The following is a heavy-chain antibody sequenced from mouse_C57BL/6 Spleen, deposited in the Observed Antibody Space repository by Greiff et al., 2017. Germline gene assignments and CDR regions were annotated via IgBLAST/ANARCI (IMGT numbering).Heavy chain of an antibody. J-gene: IGHJ4*01. Sequence: EVQLQQSGPVLVKPGASVKMSCKASGYTFTDYYMNWVKQSHGKSLEWIGVINPYNGGTSYNQKFKGKATLTVDKSSSTAYMELNSLTSEDSAVYYCARVYYGSSYYYAMDYWGQGTSVTVSS. CDR3: ARVYYGSSYYYAMDY. V-gene: IGHV1-19*01. D-gene: IGHD1-1*01. CDR2: INPYNGGT. CDR1: GYTFTDYY.